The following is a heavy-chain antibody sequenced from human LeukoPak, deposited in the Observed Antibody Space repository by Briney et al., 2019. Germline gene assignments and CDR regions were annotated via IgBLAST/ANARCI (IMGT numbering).Heavy chain of an antibody. Sequence: SETLSLTCTVSGGSLSNYYWSWIRQPPGKGLEWIGYIYYSGYTRYNPSLTSRVTISIDTSQYQFSLKLTSVTAADTAVYYCARAQRGSSGYYYYYYGMDVWGQGTTVTVSS. CDR2: IYYSGYT. D-gene: IGHD3-22*01. CDR1: GGSLSNYY. CDR3: ARAQRGSSGYYYYYYGMDV. J-gene: IGHJ6*02. V-gene: IGHV4-59*01.